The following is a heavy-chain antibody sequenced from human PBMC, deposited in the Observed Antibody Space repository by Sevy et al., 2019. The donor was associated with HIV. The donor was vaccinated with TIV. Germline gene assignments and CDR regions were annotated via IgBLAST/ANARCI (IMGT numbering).Heavy chain of an antibody. CDR2: ISASGGST. CDR3: ATGRDIVVVVAATGGERHY. D-gene: IGHD2-15*01. CDR1: GFTFSSYA. J-gene: IGHJ4*02. V-gene: IGHV3-23*01. Sequence: GGSLRLSCAASGFTFSSYAMSWVRQAPGKGLEWVSAISASGGSTSYADSVKGRFTISRDNSKNTLYLQMNSLRAEDTAVYYCATGRDIVVVVAATGGERHYWGQGTLVTVSS.